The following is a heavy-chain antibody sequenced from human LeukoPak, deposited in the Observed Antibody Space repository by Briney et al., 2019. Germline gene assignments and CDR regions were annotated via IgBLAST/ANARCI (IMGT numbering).Heavy chain of an antibody. CDR1: GYTFTSYG. J-gene: IGHJ6*02. CDR3: ARDPGGCSSTSCYTGYYGMDV. CDR2: ISAYNGNT. D-gene: IGHD2-2*01. V-gene: IGHV1-18*01. Sequence: ASVKVSCKASGYTFTSYGISWVRQAPGQGLEWMGWISAYNGNTNYAQKLQGRVTMTTDTSTSTAYMELRSLRSDDTAVYYCARDPGGCSSTSCYTGYYGMDVWGQGTTVTVSS.